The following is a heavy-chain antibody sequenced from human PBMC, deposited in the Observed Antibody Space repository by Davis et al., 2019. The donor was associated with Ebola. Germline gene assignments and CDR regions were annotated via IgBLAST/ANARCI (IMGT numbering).Heavy chain of an antibody. V-gene: IGHV1-18*01. CDR2: ISAYNGNT. J-gene: IGHJ5*02. CDR3: ARDSTTIFGVVIMGFDP. CDR1: GGTFSSYA. D-gene: IGHD3-3*01. Sequence: ASVKVSCKASGGTFSSYAISWVRQAPGQGLEWMGWISAYNGNTNYAQKLQGRVTMTTDTSTSTAYMELRSLRSDDTAVYYCARDSTTIFGVVIMGFDPWGQGTLVTVSS.